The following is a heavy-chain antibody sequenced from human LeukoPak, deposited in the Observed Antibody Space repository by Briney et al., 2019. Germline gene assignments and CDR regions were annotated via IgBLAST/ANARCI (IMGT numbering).Heavy chain of an antibody. CDR1: GGSISSYY. V-gene: IGHV4-59*01. D-gene: IGHD2-15*01. CDR3: ARVGSGGSPDY. Sequence: PSETLSLTCTVSGGSISSYYWSWIRQPPGKGLEWIGYIYYSGSTNYNPSLKSRVTISVDTSKNQFSLKLSSVTAADTAVYYCARVGSGGSPDYWGQGTLVTDSS. CDR2: IYYSGST. J-gene: IGHJ4*02.